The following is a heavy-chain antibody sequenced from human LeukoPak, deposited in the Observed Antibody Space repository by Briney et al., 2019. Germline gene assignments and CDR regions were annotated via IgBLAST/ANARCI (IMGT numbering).Heavy chain of an antibody. J-gene: IGHJ5*02. CDR2: MNPNSGNT. D-gene: IGHD3-22*01. V-gene: IGHV1-8*01. CDR1: GYTFASYG. Sequence: GASVKVSCKASGYTFASYGINWVRQATGQGLEWMGWMNPNSGNTGYAQKFQGRVTMTRNTSISTAYMELSSLRSEDTAVYYCARDPDSSGYEDWFDPWGQGTLVTVSS. CDR3: ARDPDSSGYEDWFDP.